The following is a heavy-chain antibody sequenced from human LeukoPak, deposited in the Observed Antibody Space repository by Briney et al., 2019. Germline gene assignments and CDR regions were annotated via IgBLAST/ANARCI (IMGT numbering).Heavy chain of an antibody. CDR1: GFTFDDFG. D-gene: IGHD1-7*01. CDR2: INWNGGNI. J-gene: IGHJ4*02. CDR3: ARENWNYRSFDY. V-gene: IGHV3-20*04. Sequence: GGSLRLSCAASGFTFDDFGMSWVRQSPGKGLEWVSGINWNGGNIGYADSVKGRFTISRDNSKNTLYLQMNSLRAEDTAVYYCARENWNYRSFDYWGQGTLVTVSS.